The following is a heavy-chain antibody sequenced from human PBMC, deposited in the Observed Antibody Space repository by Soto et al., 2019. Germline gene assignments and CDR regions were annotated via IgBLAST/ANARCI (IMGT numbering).Heavy chain of an antibody. V-gene: IGHV4-34*01. CDR2: INHSGST. CDR3: ARTYGDYGYYYYYGMDV. CDR1: GGSFSGYY. D-gene: IGHD4-17*01. J-gene: IGHJ6*02. Sequence: QVQLQQWGAGLLKPSETLSLTCAVYGGSFSGYYWSWIRQPPGKGLEWIGEINHSGSTNYNPSLKSRVTISVDASKHQFSLKLSSVTAADTAVYYCARTYGDYGYYYYYGMDVWGQGTTVTVSS.